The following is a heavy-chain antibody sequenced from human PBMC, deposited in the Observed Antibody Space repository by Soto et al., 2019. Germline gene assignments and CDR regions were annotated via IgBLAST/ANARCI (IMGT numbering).Heavy chain of an antibody. CDR1: GFTFSSYG. D-gene: IGHD1-26*01. CDR3: AKKTGATVNWFDP. Sequence: QVQLVESGGGVVQPGRSLRLSCAASGFTFSSYGMHWVRQAPGKGLEWVAVISYDGSNKYYADSVKGRFTISRDNSKNTLYLQMNSLRAEDTAVYYCAKKTGATVNWFDPWGQGTLVTVSS. J-gene: IGHJ5*02. CDR2: ISYDGSNK. V-gene: IGHV3-30*18.